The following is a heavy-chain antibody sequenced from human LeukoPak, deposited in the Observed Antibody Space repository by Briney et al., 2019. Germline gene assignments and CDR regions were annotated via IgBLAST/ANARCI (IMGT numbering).Heavy chain of an antibody. J-gene: IGHJ4*02. D-gene: IGHD3-22*01. V-gene: IGHV3-23*01. CDR3: AKDRGYYDSSGYYGFDY. CDR1: GFTFGTYA. Sequence: GGSLRLSCAASGFTFGTYAMSWVRQAPGKGLEWISAISGSGGSTYYADSVKGRFTISRDNSKNTLYLQVNSLRAKDTAVYYCAKDRGYYDSSGYYGFDYWGQGTLVTVSS. CDR2: ISGSGGST.